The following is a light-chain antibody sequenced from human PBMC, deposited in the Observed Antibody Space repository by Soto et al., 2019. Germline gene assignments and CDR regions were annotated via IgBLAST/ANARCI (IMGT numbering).Light chain of an antibody. CDR1: QSVSSTY. CDR3: QQFGSSPFS. CDR2: GAS. J-gene: IGKJ3*01. V-gene: IGKV3-20*01. Sequence: EIVLTQSPGTLSLSPGDRATLSCRASQSVSSTYLAWYQQKPGQAPRLLLYGASRRATGIPDRFSGSGSGTDFALTISRLEREDRAVYYCQQFGSSPFSFGPGTKVDSK.